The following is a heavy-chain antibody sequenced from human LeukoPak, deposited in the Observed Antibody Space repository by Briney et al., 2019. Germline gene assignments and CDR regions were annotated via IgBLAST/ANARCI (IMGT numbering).Heavy chain of an antibody. J-gene: IGHJ4*02. CDR3: ARHYNTAMVTTYFDY. Sequence: SETLSLTCTVSGGSISDYYWNWIRQPPGQGLEWIGYIYYSGSTTYNPSLKSRVTMSVDTAKNQFSLKLSSVTAADTAVYYCARHYNTAMVTTYFDYWGQGTLVTVPS. CDR1: GGSISDYY. CDR2: IYYSGST. V-gene: IGHV4-59*08. D-gene: IGHD5-18*01.